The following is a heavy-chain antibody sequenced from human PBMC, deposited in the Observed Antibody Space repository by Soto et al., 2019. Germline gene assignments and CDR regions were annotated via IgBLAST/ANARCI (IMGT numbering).Heavy chain of an antibody. CDR2: ISSDGTTT. D-gene: IGHD3-10*01. CDR1: GFTFSNYY. J-gene: IGHJ5*02. CDR3: AKDLTGQLLPTCFDT. Sequence: PGGSLRLSCAASGFTFSNYYMHWVRQAPGKGPVWVSRISSDGTTTTYADSVKGRFTISRDNSRNTLYLQMSSLRAEDTALYFCAKDLTGQLLPTCFDTLGKGLLGTVSS. V-gene: IGHV3-74*01.